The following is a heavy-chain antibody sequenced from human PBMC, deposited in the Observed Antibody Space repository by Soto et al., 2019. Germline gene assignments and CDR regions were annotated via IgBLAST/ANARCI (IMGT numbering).Heavy chain of an antibody. Sequence: QVQLQQWGAGLLKPSETLSLTCAVYGGSCSGYYWSWIRQPPGKGLEWIGEITPSGSTNYNPSLKRRVTISVDTSKNQFSLKLSSVSGADTAVYYCASRPDYVFWFGDEGSGWFDPRGQGTLVTVSS. V-gene: IGHV4-34*01. CDR3: ASRPDYVFWFGDEGSGWFDP. CDR1: GGSCSGYY. D-gene: IGHD3-3*01. CDR2: ITPSGST. J-gene: IGHJ5*02.